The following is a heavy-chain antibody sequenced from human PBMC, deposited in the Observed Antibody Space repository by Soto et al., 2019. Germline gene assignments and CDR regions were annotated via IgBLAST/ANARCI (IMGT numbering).Heavy chain of an antibody. CDR2: INAGNGNT. CDR1: VYTFTSYA. J-gene: IGHJ4*02. V-gene: IGHV1-3*01. Sequence: QVQLVRSGAEVKKPGASVKVSCKASVYTFTSYAMHWVRQAPGQRLEWMGWINAGNGNTKYSQKFQGRVIITRDTSASTAYMELSSLRSEDTAVYYCARPHFSSSYYFDYWGQGTLVTVSS. CDR3: ARPHFSSSYYFDY. D-gene: IGHD6-13*01.